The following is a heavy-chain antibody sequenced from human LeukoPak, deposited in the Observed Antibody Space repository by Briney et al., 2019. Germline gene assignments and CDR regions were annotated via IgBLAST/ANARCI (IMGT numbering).Heavy chain of an antibody. V-gene: IGHV3-15*01. CDR3: TTSPSYSYGTVDAFEI. Sequence: GGSLRLSCAASGYPFRNAWVRRVRRAPGKGLEWVGRIKSKTDGGTTDYAAPVKGRFTISRDDSKNTLYLQMNSLKTEDTAVYYCTTSPSYSYGTVDAFEIWGQGTMVTVSS. CDR2: IKSKTDGGTT. D-gene: IGHD5-18*01. CDR1: GYPFRNAW. J-gene: IGHJ3*02.